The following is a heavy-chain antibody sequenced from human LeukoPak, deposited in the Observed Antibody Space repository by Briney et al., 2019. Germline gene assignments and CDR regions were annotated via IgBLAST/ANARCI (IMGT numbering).Heavy chain of an antibody. D-gene: IGHD3-3*01. CDR1: GFTFSSYA. J-gene: IGHJ5*02. CDR2: ISSSSSYI. V-gene: IGHV3-21*01. Sequence: GGSLRLSCVASGFTFSSYAIHWVRQAPGKGLEWVSSISSSSSYIYYADSVKGRFTISRDNAKNSLYLQMNSLRAEDTAVYYCARGGSIYYDFWSGYDEEQMNWFGPWGQGTLVTVSS. CDR3: ARGGSIYYDFWSGYDEEQMNWFGP.